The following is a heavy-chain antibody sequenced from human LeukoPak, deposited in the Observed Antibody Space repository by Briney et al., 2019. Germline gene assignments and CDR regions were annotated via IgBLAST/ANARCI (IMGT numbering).Heavy chain of an antibody. V-gene: IGHV1-2*02. J-gene: IGHJ2*01. D-gene: IGHD3-10*01. CDR2: INPNSGGT. CDR3: ASPWGRWFGELIWYFDV. Sequence: ASVKVSCKASGYTFTAYYIHWVRQAPGQGLEWMGWINPNSGGTNYAQRFQGRVTMTRDTSITTAYMELSRLRSDDTAVYYCASPWGRWFGELIWYFDVWGRGTLVTVSS. CDR1: GYTFTAYY.